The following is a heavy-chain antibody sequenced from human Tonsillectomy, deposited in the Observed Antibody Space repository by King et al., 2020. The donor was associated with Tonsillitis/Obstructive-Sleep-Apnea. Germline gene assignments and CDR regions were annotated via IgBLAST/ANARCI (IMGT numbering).Heavy chain of an antibody. CDR1: GFTFSSYS. CDR2: ISSSSSYI. D-gene: IGHD3-16*01. CDR3: ARTDGVGLGGFDY. J-gene: IGHJ4*02. Sequence: VQLVESGGGLVKPGGSLRLSCAASGFTFSSYSMNWVRQAPGKGLEWVSSISSSSSYIYYADSVKGRFTISRDNAKNSLYLQMNSLRAEDTAVYYCARTDGVGLGGFDYWGQGTLVTVSS. V-gene: IGHV3-21*01.